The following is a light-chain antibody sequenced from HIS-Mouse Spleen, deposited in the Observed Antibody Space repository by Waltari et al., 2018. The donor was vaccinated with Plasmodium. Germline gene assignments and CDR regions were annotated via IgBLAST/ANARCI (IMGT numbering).Light chain of an antibody. CDR2: GAS. Sequence: EIVMTQSPATLSVSPGERATLSCRASQRVSSNLAWYQQKPGQAPRLLIYGASTRATGIPARFSGCGSGTEFTLTISSLQSEDFAVYYCQQYNNWSFTFGPGTKVDIK. V-gene: IGKV3-15*01. J-gene: IGKJ3*01. CDR1: QRVSSN. CDR3: QQYNNWSFT.